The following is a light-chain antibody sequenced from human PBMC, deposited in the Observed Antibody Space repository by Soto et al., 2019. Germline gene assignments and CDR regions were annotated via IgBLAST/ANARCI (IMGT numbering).Light chain of an antibody. J-gene: IGKJ1*01. Sequence: DIQMTQSPSSLSASVGDRVSITCRASQSIVTYLNWYLQKPGKAPKLLIYAASNLQSGVPSRFSGSGSGTDFTLTISRLEPEDFAVYYCQQYGSSPPWTFGQGTKVDIK. CDR2: AAS. V-gene: IGKV1-39*01. CDR1: QSIVTY. CDR3: QQYGSSPPWT.